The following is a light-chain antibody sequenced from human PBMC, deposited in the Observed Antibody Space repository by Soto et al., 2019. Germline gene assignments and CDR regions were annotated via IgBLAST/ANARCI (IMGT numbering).Light chain of an antibody. CDR1: QSVSSNY. Sequence: EIVLTQSTGTLSLSPGERATLSCRASQSVSSNYLAWYQQKPGQSPRLLIYAASSRATGIPDGFSGSGSETDFTLTIGRLEHEHLALYYCQQYVNSRFSFGPGTKGDI. CDR2: AAS. J-gene: IGKJ3*01. CDR3: QQYVNSRFS. V-gene: IGKV3-20*01.